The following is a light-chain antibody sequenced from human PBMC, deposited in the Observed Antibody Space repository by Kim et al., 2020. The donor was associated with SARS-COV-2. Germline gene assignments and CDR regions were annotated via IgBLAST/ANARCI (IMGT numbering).Light chain of an antibody. CDR3: QQFNSYPRT. CDR2: AS. CDR1: QAISSY. Sequence: TQLTQSPSSLSASIGDRVTITCRASQAISSYLAWYQQKPGKAPKLLIYASSLQSGVPSRFSGSGSGTDFTLTISSLQPEDFATYYCQQFNSYPRTFGGGTKLEI. J-gene: IGKJ4*01. V-gene: IGKV1-9*01.